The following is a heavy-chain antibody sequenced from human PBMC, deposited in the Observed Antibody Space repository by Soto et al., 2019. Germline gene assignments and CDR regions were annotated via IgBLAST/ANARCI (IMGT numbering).Heavy chain of an antibody. CDR2: ISGSGGTI. Sequence: GGSLRLSCAASGFTFTTYIMAWVRQAPGKGLEWISYISGSGGTIHYADSVKGRFTISRDNAKSSVFLQMNGLRDEDTAVYYCVREQGVTTAFVDYYYGMDVWGQGTTVTVSS. D-gene: IGHD4-17*01. CDR3: VREQGVTTAFVDYYYGMDV. J-gene: IGHJ6*02. CDR1: GFTFTTYI. V-gene: IGHV3-48*02.